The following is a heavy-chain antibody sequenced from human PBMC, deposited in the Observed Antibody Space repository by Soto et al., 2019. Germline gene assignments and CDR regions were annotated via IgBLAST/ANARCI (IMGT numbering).Heavy chain of an antibody. J-gene: IGHJ4*02. CDR2: IIPIFGTA. D-gene: IGHD3-22*01. V-gene: IGHV1-69*01. CDR1: GGTFSSYA. CDR3: ASARYYYDSSGYYYRYFDY. Sequence: KVSCKASGGTFSSYAISWVRQAPGQGLEWMGGIIPIFGTANYAQKFQGRVTITADESTSTAYMELSSLRSEDTAVYYCASARYYYDSSGYYYRYFDYWGQGTLVTVSS.